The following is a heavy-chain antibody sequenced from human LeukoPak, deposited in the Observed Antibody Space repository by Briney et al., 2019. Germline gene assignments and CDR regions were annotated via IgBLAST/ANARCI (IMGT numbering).Heavy chain of an antibody. CDR1: GGSISSNNW. V-gene: IGHV4-39*01. D-gene: IGHD2-21*02. CDR2: IYYSGST. J-gene: IGHJ4*02. CDR3: ARLEAVVTSLDY. Sequence: SETLSLTCAVSGGSISSNNWWSWVRQPPGKGLEWIGSIYYSGSTYYNPSLKSRVTISVDTSKNQFSLKLSSVTAADTAVYYCARLEAVVTSLDYWGQGTLVTVSS.